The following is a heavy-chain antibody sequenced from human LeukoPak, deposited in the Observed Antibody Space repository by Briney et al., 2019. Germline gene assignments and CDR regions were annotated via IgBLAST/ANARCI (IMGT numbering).Heavy chain of an antibody. CDR1: GGTFSSYA. V-gene: IGHV1-69*13. J-gene: IGHJ6*03. CDR2: IIPIFGTA. CDR3: ARHTIFGVVITFDYYYYMDV. D-gene: IGHD3-3*01. Sequence: SVKVSCKASGGTFSSYAISWVRQAPGQGLEWMGGIIPIFGTANYAQKFQGRVTITADESTSTAYMELSSLRSEDTAVYYCARHTIFGVVITFDYYYYMDVWGKGTTVTVSS.